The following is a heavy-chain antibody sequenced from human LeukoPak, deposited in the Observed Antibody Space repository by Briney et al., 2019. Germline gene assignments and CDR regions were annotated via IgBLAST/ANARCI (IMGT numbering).Heavy chain of an antibody. D-gene: IGHD3-10*01. J-gene: IGHJ3*01. CDR1: GSTFPNAW. Sequence: GGSLRLSCAASGSTFPNAWMNWVRQAPGKGLEWVGRIKSKSDGETTDYAAPVKGRFTISSDDPKITLYLQMNSLKTEDTAVYYCAHGLWHYDAFDVWGQGTMVTVSS. CDR2: IKSKSDGETT. V-gene: IGHV3-15*01. CDR3: AHGLWHYDAFDV.